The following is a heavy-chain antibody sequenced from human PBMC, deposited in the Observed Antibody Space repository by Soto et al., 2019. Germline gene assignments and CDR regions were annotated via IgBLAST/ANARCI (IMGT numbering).Heavy chain of an antibody. CDR1: GGTFSSYA. D-gene: IGHD2-15*01. Sequence: GASVKVSCKASGGTFSSYAISWVRQAPGQGLEWMGGISPIFGTANYAQKFQGRVTITADESTSTAYVALSSLRSEDTAVYYCARSHGQGGRWYFDYWGQGTLVTVSS. J-gene: IGHJ4*02. CDR2: ISPIFGTA. CDR3: ARSHGQGGRWYFDY. V-gene: IGHV1-69*13.